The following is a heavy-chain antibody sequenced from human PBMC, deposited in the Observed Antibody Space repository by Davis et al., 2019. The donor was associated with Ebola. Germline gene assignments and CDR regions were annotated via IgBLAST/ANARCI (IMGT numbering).Heavy chain of an antibody. J-gene: IGHJ4*02. Sequence: ASVKVSCKASGYTFTSYYMHWVRQAPGQGLEWMGIINPSGGSTSYAQKLQGRVTMTRDTSTSTVYMELSSLRSEDTAVYYCARGGSSWQVVYYFDYWGQGTLVTVSS. CDR3: ARGGSSWQVVYYFDY. V-gene: IGHV1-46*01. D-gene: IGHD6-13*01. CDR1: GYTFTSYY. CDR2: INPSGGST.